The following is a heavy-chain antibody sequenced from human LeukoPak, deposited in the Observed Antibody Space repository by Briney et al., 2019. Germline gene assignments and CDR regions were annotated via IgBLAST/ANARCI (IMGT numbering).Heavy chain of an antibody. J-gene: IGHJ3*02. CDR2: IYHSGNS. CDR1: GGSISFGGYY. Sequence: SETLSLTCTVSGGSISFGGYYWSWIRQHPGKGLEWIGYIYHSGNSFYNPSLESRLTISVDTSKNQFSLKLSSVTAADTAVYYCASDSSGWFSQGAFDIWGQGTMVTVSS. D-gene: IGHD6-19*01. V-gene: IGHV4-31*03. CDR3: ASDSSGWFSQGAFDI.